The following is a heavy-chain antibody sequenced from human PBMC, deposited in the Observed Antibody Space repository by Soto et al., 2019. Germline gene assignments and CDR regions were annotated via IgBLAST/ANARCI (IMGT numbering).Heavy chain of an antibody. CDR2: ISGGSSVT. J-gene: IGHJ4*02. CDR1: GFTFSDYA. D-gene: IGHD3-10*01. Sequence: GGSLSLSCTASGFTFSDYAMAWVRPAPGKGLEWVSTISGGSSVTYYGDSVKGRFTISRDNAKKTLFLQLNRLSAEVTATYYCAKVLSKNYYYHFDFWGQGTQVTVPQ. CDR3: AKVLSKNYYYHFDF. V-gene: IGHV3-23*01.